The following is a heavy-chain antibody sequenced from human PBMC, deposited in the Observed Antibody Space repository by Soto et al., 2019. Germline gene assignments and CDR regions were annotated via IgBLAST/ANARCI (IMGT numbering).Heavy chain of an antibody. V-gene: IGHV3-23*01. CDR2: ISGSGGST. D-gene: IGHD2-2*03. CDR3: AKVVHHGYCSSTSCQTYYYYYMDV. Sequence: GGSLRLSCAASGFTFSSYAMSWVRQAPGKGLEWVSAISGSGGSTYYADSVKGRFTISRDNSKNTLYLQMNSLRAEDTAVYYCAKVVHHGYCSSTSCQTYYYYYMDVWGKGTTVTVSS. J-gene: IGHJ6*03. CDR1: GFTFSSYA.